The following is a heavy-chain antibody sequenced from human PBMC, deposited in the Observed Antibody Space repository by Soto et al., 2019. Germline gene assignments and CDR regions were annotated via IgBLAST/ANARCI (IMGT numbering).Heavy chain of an antibody. J-gene: IGHJ6*02. D-gene: IGHD3-16*01. CDR1: GYTFTSYY. CDR3: PXSVLLQGASKYGNYYYYGMDV. Sequence: ASVKVSCKASGYTFTSYYMHWVRQAPGQGLEWMGIINPSGGSTSYAQKFQGRVTMTRDTSTSTVYMELSSLRSEDTAVYYCPXSVLLQGASKYGNYYYYGMDVWGQGTSVIVSS. CDR2: INPSGGST. V-gene: IGHV1-46*01.